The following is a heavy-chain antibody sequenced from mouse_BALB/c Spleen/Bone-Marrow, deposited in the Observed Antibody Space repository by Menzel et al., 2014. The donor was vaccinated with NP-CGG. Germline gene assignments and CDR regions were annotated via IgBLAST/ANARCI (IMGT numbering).Heavy chain of an antibody. CDR1: GFSLTSYG. J-gene: IGHJ2*01. CDR2: IWSGGST. V-gene: IGHV2-2*02. D-gene: IGHD3-2*01. CDR3: ARDRGSYFDY. Sequence: VQLQQSGPGLVQPSQSLPITCTVSGFSLTSYGVHWVRQSPGKGLEWLGVIWSGGSTDYNAAFISRLSISKDNSKSQVFFKMNGLQANDTAIYYCARDRGSYFDYWGQGTTLTVSS.